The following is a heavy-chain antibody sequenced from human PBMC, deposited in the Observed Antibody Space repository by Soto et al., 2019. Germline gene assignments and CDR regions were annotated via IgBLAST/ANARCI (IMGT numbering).Heavy chain of an antibody. J-gene: IGHJ3*02. Sequence: QAQLVQSGAEVKKPGASVKVSCKASGFSFTSYGFSWVRQAPGQGLELMGWISAYSGNAKYEEKIQDRVTMTTDTATSTVYMEVRRPTSDDTALYYCARSGSGTFYEAFDIWGQGTMVTVSS. D-gene: IGHD1-1*01. V-gene: IGHV1-18*04. CDR2: ISAYSGNA. CDR1: GFSFTSYG. CDR3: ARSGSGTFYEAFDI.